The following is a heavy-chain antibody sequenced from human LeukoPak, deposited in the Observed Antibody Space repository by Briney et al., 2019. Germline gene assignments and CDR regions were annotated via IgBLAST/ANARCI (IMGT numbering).Heavy chain of an antibody. J-gene: IGHJ5*02. CDR2: IYYSGST. CDR3: AGERVPPIKPSVVPAAMHVWFDP. D-gene: IGHD2-2*01. CDR1: GGSISSYY. Sequence: PSETLSLTCTVSGGSISSYYWSWIRQPPGKGLEWIGYIYYSGSTNYNPSLKSRVTISVDTSKNQFSLKLSSVTAADTAVYYCAGERVPPIKPSVVPAAMHVWFDPWGQGTLVTVSS. V-gene: IGHV4-59*01.